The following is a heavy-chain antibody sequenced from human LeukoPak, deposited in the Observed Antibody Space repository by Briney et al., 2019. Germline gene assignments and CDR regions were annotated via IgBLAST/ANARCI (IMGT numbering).Heavy chain of an antibody. Sequence: SVKVSCKASGGTFSSYSISWVRQAPGQGLECMGRIIPILALANYAQKFQGRVTITADKSTSTAYMELSSLRSEDTAVYYCARDQSSSSYDYYYGMDVWGQGTTVTVSS. CDR3: ARDQSSSSYDYYYGMDV. D-gene: IGHD2-2*01. V-gene: IGHV1-69*04. CDR2: IIPILALA. CDR1: GGTFSSYS. J-gene: IGHJ6*02.